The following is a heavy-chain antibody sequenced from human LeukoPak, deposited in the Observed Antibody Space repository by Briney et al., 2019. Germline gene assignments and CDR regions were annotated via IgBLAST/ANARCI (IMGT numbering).Heavy chain of an antibody. CDR1: GYSIGSDFY. CDR2: VSHNTGA. J-gene: IGHJ6*03. V-gene: IGHV4-38-2*02. Sequence: TASETLSLTCAVSGYSIGSDFYWGWIRQTPGKGLEWIGRVSHNTGASYNPSFKSRVTISLDTSKNHFSLTLTSVTAADTAVYFCAREPGWGHNYYYMDVWGKGTTVAVSS. D-gene: IGHD1-26*01. CDR3: AREPGWGHNYYYMDV.